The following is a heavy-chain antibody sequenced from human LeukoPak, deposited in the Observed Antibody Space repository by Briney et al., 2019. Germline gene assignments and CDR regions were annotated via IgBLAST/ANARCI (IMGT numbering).Heavy chain of an antibody. D-gene: IGHD5-12*01. J-gene: IGHJ4*02. V-gene: IGHV3-23*01. Sequence: GGSLRLSCAGSGFPFSSHGMNWVRQAPGKGLEWVSGISPGGGPTYYADSVRGRFSISRDDLKDTLYLQMKNLRAEDTAVYYCAKDGAWLRFDDWGQGILVTVSS. CDR2: ISPGGGPT. CDR3: AKDGAWLRFDD. CDR1: GFPFSSHG.